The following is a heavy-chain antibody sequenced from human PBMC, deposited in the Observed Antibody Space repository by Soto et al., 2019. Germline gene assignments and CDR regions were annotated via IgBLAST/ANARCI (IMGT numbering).Heavy chain of an antibody. V-gene: IGHV4-59*08. CDR3: ARGPYYDLIWNYYYMDV. Sequence: QVQLQESGPGLVKPSETLSLTCSVSGGSISGHYWSWVRQTPGKGLEWIGYIYYSGSTNYNPSLKSRVTISVDTSKNQFSLRLTSVTAADTAVYYCARGPYYDLIWNYYYMDVLGKGTTVNVSS. CDR1: GGSISGHY. J-gene: IGHJ6*03. D-gene: IGHD3-16*01. CDR2: IYYSGST.